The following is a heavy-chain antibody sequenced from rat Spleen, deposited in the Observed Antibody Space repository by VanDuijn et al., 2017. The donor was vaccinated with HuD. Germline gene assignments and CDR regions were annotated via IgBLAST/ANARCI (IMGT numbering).Heavy chain of an antibody. CDR3: TKWGSPPFDS. V-gene: IGHV5-58*01. CDR2: IDTGGDNT. J-gene: IGHJ2*01. Sequence: EVQLVETGGGLVQPGRSLKLSCVASGFTFNNYWMYWIRQAPGKGLEWISSIDTGGDNTFYSDSVKGRFTISRDDAENTVFLQMNSLKSEYTATYYCTKWGSPPFDSWGQGVMVTVSS. D-gene: IGHD3-1*01. CDR1: GFTFNNYW.